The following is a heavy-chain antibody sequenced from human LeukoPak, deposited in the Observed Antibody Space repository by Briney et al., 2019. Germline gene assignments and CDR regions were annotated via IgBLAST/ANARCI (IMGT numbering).Heavy chain of an antibody. J-gene: IGHJ4*02. CDR2: INHSGST. V-gene: IGHV4-34*01. CDR1: GGSFSGYY. Sequence: SETLPLTCAVYGGSFSGYYWSWIRQPPGKGLEWIGEINHSGSTNYNPSLKSRVTISVDTSKNQFSLKLSSVTAADTAVYYCARGHYDILTGYSHFDYWGQGTLVTVSS. CDR3: ARGHYDILTGYSHFDY. D-gene: IGHD3-9*01.